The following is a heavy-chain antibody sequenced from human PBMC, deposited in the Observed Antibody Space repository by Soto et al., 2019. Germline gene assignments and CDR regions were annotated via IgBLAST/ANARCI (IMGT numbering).Heavy chain of an antibody. CDR2: NYYSGST. J-gene: IGHJ4*02. V-gene: IGHV4-59*01. CDR3: ARDGYNGQYFDY. CDR1: GGSISSYY. Sequence: PSEARCLTCTVSGGSISSYYCSWIRQPPGKGLEWIGYNYYSGSTNYNPSLKSRVTISVDTSKNQFSLKLSSETAADTGVYYCARDGYNGQYFDYSGQGTLVTVSS. D-gene: IGHD5-12*01.